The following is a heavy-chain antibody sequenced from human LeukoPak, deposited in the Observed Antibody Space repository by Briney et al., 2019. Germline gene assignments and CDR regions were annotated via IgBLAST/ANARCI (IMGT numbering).Heavy chain of an antibody. CDR3: ATRYYFDC. V-gene: IGHV3-23*01. Sequence: GGSLRLSCAASGFAFSLYAMSWVRQAPGKGLEWVSGFSGSGGDTYYAESVKGRFTISRDNSRNTLHLQMNSLRAEDTAVYYCATRYYFDCWGQGTLVAVSS. CDR2: FSGSGGDT. CDR1: GFAFSLYA. J-gene: IGHJ4*02.